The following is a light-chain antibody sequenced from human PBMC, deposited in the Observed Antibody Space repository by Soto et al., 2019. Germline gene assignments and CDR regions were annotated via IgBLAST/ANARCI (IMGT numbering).Light chain of an antibody. CDR3: QQYYSLWT. CDR2: WAS. V-gene: IGKV4-1*01. J-gene: IGKJ1*01. Sequence: DIVMTQSPDSLAVSLGERATINCKSSQSVLYSSNNKNYLAWYQQKPGQPPKLLIYWASTRESGVPDRFSGSGSGTDFTLTISSLQAEDVAVYYGQQYYSLWTFGQGTKVEIK. CDR1: QSVLYSSNNKNY.